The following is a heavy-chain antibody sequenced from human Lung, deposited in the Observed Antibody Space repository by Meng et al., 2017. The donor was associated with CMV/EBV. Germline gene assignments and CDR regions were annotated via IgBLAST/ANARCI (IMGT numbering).Heavy chain of an antibody. Sequence: GGSXRLXXAASGFTFSSYAMHWVRQAPGKGLQWVAYIQDDANNAYYSDSVKGRFTISRDNSRNRLFLQMNSLRADDTAVYYCARKRTGTNYYYFDYWGQGTLVTVSS. CDR3: ARKRTGTNYYYFDY. D-gene: IGHD3/OR15-3a*01. CDR1: GFTFSSYA. J-gene: IGHJ4*02. CDR2: IQDDANNA. V-gene: IGHV3-30*02.